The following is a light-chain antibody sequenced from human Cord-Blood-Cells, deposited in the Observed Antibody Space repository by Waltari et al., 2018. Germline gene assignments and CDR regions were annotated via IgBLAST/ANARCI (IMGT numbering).Light chain of an antibody. J-gene: IGKJ2*01. CDR2: WAS. CDR1: QSVLYSSKNKKY. CDR3: QQYYSTPYT. V-gene: IGKV4-1*01. Sequence: DIVMTQSPDSLAVSLGERATINCKSSQSVLYSSKNKKYLAWYQQKPGQPPKLLIYWASTRESGVPDRFSGSGSATDFTLTISSLQAEDVAVYYCQQYYSTPYTFGQGTKLEIK.